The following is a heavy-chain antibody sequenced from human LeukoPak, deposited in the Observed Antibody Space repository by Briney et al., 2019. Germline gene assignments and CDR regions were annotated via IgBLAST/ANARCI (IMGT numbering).Heavy chain of an antibody. J-gene: IGHJ4*02. CDR2: VNSDGCTT. Sequence: PGGSLRLSCAASGFPFSNYWMHWVRQAPGKGLVWVSRVNSDGCTTNYADSVKGRFTISRDNAKNSLYLQMNSLRAEDTAVYYCASQLALYGDYGGVGLNYFDYWGQGTLVTVSS. D-gene: IGHD4-17*01. CDR1: GFPFSNYW. V-gene: IGHV3-74*01. CDR3: ASQLALYGDYGGVGLNYFDY.